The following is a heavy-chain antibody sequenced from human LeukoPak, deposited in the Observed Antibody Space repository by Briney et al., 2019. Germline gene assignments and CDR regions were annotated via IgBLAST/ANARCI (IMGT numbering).Heavy chain of an antibody. CDR2: INPSGGST. V-gene: IGHV1-46*01. Sequence: ASVKVSCKASGYTFTGYYMHWVRQAPRQGLEWMGIINPSGGSTSYAQKFQGRVTMTRDTSTSTVYMELSSLRSEDTAVYYCASNYGHDAFDIWGQGTMVTVSS. J-gene: IGHJ3*02. CDR1: GYTFTGYY. D-gene: IGHD4-11*01. CDR3: ASNYGHDAFDI.